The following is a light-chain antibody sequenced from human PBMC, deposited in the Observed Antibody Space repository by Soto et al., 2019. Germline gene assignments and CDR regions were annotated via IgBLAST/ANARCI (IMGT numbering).Light chain of an antibody. CDR3: QQCYYHPLT. CDR2: VPS. V-gene: IGKV1-39*01. J-gene: IGKJ5*01. CDR1: QSISNL. Sequence: DIQMTQSPSSLSASVGDRVTITCRASQSISNLLHWFQQKPGEAPKLLIYVPSSLQSGVPSRFSGSGSSTDFSLTISSLHTEDFAADYWQQCYYHPLTFGQGTRLETK.